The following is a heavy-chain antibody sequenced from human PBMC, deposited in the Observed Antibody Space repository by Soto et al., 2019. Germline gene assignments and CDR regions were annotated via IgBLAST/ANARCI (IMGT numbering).Heavy chain of an antibody. D-gene: IGHD1-26*01. Sequence: SETLSLTCTVSGGSISSGGYYWSWIRQHPGKGLEWIGYIYYSGSTYYNPSLKSRVTISVDTSKNQFSLKLSSVTAADTAVYYCARGGQVGATYYYYYGMDVWGQGTTVTVSS. V-gene: IGHV4-31*03. CDR1: GGSISSGGYY. J-gene: IGHJ6*02. CDR3: ARGGQVGATYYYYYGMDV. CDR2: IYYSGST.